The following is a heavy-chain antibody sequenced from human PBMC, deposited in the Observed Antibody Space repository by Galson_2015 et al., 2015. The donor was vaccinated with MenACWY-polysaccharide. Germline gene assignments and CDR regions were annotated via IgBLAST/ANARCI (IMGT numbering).Heavy chain of an antibody. V-gene: IGHV1-46*01. Sequence: SVKVSCKASGYTFTSYYMHWVRQAPGQGLEWMGIINPSGGSTSYAQKFQGRVTMTRDTSTSTVYMELSSLRSEDTAVYYCAASKAFWSGYSALYYYGMDVWGQGTTVTVSS. J-gene: IGHJ6*02. D-gene: IGHD3-3*01. CDR2: INPSGGST. CDR1: GYTFTSYY. CDR3: AASKAFWSGYSALYYYGMDV.